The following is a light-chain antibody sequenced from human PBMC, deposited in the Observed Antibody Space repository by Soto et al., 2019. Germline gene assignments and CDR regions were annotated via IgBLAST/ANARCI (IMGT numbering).Light chain of an antibody. Sequence: QSALTQPPSASGSPGQSVTISCTGTSSDIGGYNYVSWYQQHPGKAPKLIIYEVSKRPSGVPDRFSGSKSGNTAALTVSGLQAEDEADDYGTSYAGSNKLVFAGGTQLTVL. V-gene: IGLV2-8*01. CDR2: EVS. CDR3: TSYAGSNKLV. J-gene: IGLJ3*02. CDR1: SSDIGGYNY.